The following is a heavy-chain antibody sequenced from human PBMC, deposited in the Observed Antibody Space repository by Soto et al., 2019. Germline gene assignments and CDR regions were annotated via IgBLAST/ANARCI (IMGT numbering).Heavy chain of an antibody. D-gene: IGHD2-15*01. CDR1: GYSFTTYW. Sequence: EIQLVQSGAEVKKPGESLKISCKGSGYSFTTYWIGWVRQMPGKGLEWMGIIYPGDSDTRYRPSFEGQVTISADKSITNHHPPGSHLEGSGNGIYFWWGPPWCGGNRNPHLHPWGRCTLVTVSS. J-gene: IGHJ2*01. CDR3: WGPPWCGGNRNPHLHP. CDR2: IYPGDSDT. V-gene: IGHV5-51*03.